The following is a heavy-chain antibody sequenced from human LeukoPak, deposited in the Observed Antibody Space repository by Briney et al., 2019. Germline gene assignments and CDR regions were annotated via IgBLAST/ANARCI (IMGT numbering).Heavy chain of an antibody. CDR2: INHSGST. CDR1: GGSFGGYY. D-gene: IGHD4-17*01. Sequence: SETLSLTCAVYGGSFGGYYWSWIRQPPGKGLEWIGEINHSGSTNYNPSLKSRVTISVDTSKNQFSLKLSSVTAADTAVYYCARGLTVTPDYWGQGTLVTVSS. V-gene: IGHV4-34*01. CDR3: ARGLTVTPDY. J-gene: IGHJ4*02.